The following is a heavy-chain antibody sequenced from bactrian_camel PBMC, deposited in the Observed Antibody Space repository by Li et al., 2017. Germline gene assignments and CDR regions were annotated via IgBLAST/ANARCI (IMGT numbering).Heavy chain of an antibody. D-gene: IGHD6*01. V-gene: IGHV3-2*01. J-gene: IGHJ6*01. CDR2: IYSDGSNT. CDR1: GFIFSIYY. Sequence: HVQLVESGGGLVQPVGSLRLSCGASGFIFSIYYMSWIRQAPGKGLEWVSGIYSDGSNTYYSDSVKGRFTASTDNAKNTLYLQLNSLKPEDTAMYYCGADWYGCDLIFSQAGGYWGRGTQVTVS. CDR3: GADWYGCDLIFSQAGGY.